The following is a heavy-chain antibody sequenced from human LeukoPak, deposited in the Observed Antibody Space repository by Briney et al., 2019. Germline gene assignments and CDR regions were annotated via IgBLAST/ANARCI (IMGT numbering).Heavy chain of an antibody. CDR1: GGSISSSSYY. D-gene: IGHD6-13*01. J-gene: IGHJ4*02. CDR2: IYYSGST. CDR3: ARQIASAGTAGFDF. V-gene: IGHV4-39*07. Sequence: SETLSLTCTVSGGSISSSSYYWGWIRQPPGKGLEWIGSIYYSGSTYYNPSLKSRVTMSVDTSKNQFSLRLRSVTAADTAVYYCARQIASAGTAGFDFWGQGALVTVSS.